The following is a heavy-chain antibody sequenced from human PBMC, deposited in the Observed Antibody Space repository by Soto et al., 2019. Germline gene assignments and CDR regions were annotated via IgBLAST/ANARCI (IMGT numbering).Heavy chain of an antibody. CDR1: GDSISSSNYF. Sequence: QLQLQESGPGLVKTWETLSLICTVSGDSISSSNYFWGWIRQPPGKGLAWIGTIFYSGSAYYNPSLKSRVTMSVDTSKNQFSLKLTSVTAADTALYYCARRYGWLYFDYWGQGSLVTVSS. V-gene: IGHV4-39*01. J-gene: IGHJ4*02. D-gene: IGHD6-19*01. CDR3: ARRYGWLYFDY. CDR2: IFYSGSA.